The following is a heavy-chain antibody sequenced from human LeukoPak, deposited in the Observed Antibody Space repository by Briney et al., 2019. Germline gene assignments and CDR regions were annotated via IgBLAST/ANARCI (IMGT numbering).Heavy chain of an antibody. CDR3: ARGLTPLYFDY. Sequence: SVKVSCKASEGTFSSYAISWVRQAPGQGLEWMGGIIPIFGTANYAQKFQGRVTITADESTSTAYMGLSSLRSEDTAVYYCARGLTPLYFDYWGQGTLVTVSS. CDR2: IIPIFGTA. V-gene: IGHV1-69*13. J-gene: IGHJ4*02. CDR1: EGTFSSYA.